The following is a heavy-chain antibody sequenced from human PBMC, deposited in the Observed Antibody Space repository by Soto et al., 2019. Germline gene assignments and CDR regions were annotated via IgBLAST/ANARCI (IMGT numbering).Heavy chain of an antibody. CDR2: INHSGST. D-gene: IGHD3-16*02. V-gene: IGHV4-34*01. J-gene: IGHJ3*01. CDR3: ARSPPSYDYVWGSYRPDAFDV. CDR1: GGSFSNHY. Sequence: QVQQQQWGAGLLKPSETLSLTCAVYGGSFSNHYWSWIRQPPGKGREWIGEINHSGSTNYNPSLKSRVTISVDTSKTRFSLKLSSVTAADTAVYYCARSPPSYDYVWGSYRPDAFDVWGQGTMVTVSS.